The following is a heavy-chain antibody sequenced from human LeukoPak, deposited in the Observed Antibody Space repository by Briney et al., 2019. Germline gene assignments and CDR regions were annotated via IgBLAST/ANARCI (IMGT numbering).Heavy chain of an antibody. CDR1: GFTFNTIW. J-gene: IGHJ1*01. Sequence: GGSLRLSCAASGFTFNTIWMSWVRQAPGKGLEWVANIRQDGRTKNYVDSVKGRFTISRDNAKNSVYLQMSGLRAEDTAVYFCARDRAYLDQWGQGTLVTVPS. CDR2: IRQDGRTK. V-gene: IGHV3-7*01. CDR3: ARDRAYLDQ. D-gene: IGHD5-24*01.